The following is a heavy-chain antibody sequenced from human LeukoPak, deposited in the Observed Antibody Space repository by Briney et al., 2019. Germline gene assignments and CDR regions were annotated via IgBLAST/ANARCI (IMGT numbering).Heavy chain of an antibody. CDR2: ISSDGSST. CDR3: ARVVGYSYGYLDY. Sequence: GGSLRLSCAASGFTFSSYWMHWVRQAPGKGLVWVSRISSDGSSTSYADSVKGRFTISGDNAQNTLYLQMNSLRAEDTAVYYCARVVGYSYGYLDYWGQGTLVTVSS. J-gene: IGHJ4*02. V-gene: IGHV3-74*01. D-gene: IGHD5-18*01. CDR1: GFTFSSYW.